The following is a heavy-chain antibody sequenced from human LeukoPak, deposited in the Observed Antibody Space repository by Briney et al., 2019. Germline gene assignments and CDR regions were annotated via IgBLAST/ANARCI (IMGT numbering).Heavy chain of an antibody. CDR2: ISSSGGST. CDR1: GFTFSSYA. Sequence: PGGSLRLSCAASGFTFSSYAMSWVRQAPGKGLEWVSSISSSGGSTYHADSVKGRFPISRDNSKNTPYLQMNSLRGEDTAVYYRAKGVGEGAFDIWGQGTMVTVSS. J-gene: IGHJ3*02. D-gene: IGHD1-26*01. V-gene: IGHV3-23*01. CDR3: AKGVGEGAFDI.